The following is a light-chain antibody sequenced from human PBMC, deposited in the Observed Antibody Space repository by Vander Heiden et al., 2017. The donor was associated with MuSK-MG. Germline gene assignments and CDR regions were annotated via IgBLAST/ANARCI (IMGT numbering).Light chain of an antibody. CDR1: QSVSSSY. CDR2: GAS. J-gene: IGKJ1*01. V-gene: IGKV3-20*01. Sequence: VLTQSPGTLSLSPGERATLSCRASQSVSSSYFAWYQKTAEPARMLLFDGASSRAASIASWCGGGGWRKVFILTISRQEQEDVVYYCWQQNGCSPRTFGQGTKVEIK. CDR3: QQNGCSPRT.